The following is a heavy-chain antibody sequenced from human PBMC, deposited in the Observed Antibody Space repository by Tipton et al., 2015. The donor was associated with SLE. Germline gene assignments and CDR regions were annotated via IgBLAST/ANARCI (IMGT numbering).Heavy chain of an antibody. CDR1: GFSFSSHG. CDR3: ARDHTPLGDYYYYYYYMDV. V-gene: IGHV3-33*01. CDR2: IWYDGSKQ. D-gene: IGHD7-27*01. J-gene: IGHJ6*03. Sequence: SLRLSCAASGFSFSSHGMHWVRQAPGKGLEWMAVIWYDGSKQYYAESVKGRFTISRDNSKNTLYLQMNSLRAEDTAVYYCARDHTPLGDYYYYYYYMDVWGKGTTVTVSS.